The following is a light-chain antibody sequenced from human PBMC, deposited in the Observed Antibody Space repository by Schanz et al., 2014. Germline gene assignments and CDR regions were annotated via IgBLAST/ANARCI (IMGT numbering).Light chain of an antibody. V-gene: IGLV1-44*01. CDR1: TSNVGSYT. J-gene: IGLJ3*02. CDR3: AAWDNSLNGWV. Sequence: QSVLTQPPSASGPPGQRVTISCSGSTSNVGSYTVNWYQQLPGTAPKLLIYRNDQRPSGVPDRFSGSKSGTSASLAISGLQSEDEADYYCAAWDNSLNGWVFGGGTKLTVL. CDR2: RND.